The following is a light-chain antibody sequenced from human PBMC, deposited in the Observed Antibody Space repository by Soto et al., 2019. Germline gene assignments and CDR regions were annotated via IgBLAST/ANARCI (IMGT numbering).Light chain of an antibody. CDR2: EAS. J-gene: IGLJ2*01. Sequence: QSALTQPPSVSGSPGQSVTISCTGTSTDFVTYNRVSWYQQPPGTAPKLIVYEASNRPSGVPDRFSGSKSGNTASLTISGLQAADEADYYCSSYTTDTHVVFGGGTKLTVL. CDR3: SSYTTDTHVV. V-gene: IGLV2-18*02. CDR1: STDFVTYNR.